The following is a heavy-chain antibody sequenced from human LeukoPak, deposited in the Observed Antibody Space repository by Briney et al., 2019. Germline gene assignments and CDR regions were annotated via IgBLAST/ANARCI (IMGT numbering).Heavy chain of an antibody. CDR1: GGSISSGGYY. CDR2: TYYSGST. CDR3: ARVSRTRVVRGVNFNWFDP. V-gene: IGHV4-31*03. D-gene: IGHD3-10*01. Sequence: SQTLSLTCTVSGGSISSGGYYWSWIRQHPGKGLEWIGYTYYSGSTYYNPSLKSRVTISVDTSKNQFSLKLSSVTAADTAVYYCARVSRTRVVRGVNFNWFDPWGQGTLVTVSS. J-gene: IGHJ5*02.